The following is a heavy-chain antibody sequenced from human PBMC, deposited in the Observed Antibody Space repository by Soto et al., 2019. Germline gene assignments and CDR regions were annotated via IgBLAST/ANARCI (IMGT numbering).Heavy chain of an antibody. CDR3: AKDPYYDFWSGYYLDY. CDR2: ISYDGSNK. Sequence: GSLRLSCAAPGFTFSSYGMHWVRQAPGKGLEWVAVISYDGSNKYYADSVKGRFTISRDNSKNTLYLQMNSLRAEDTAVYYCAKDPYYDFWSGYYLDYWGQGTLVTVSS. V-gene: IGHV3-30*18. J-gene: IGHJ4*02. D-gene: IGHD3-3*01. CDR1: GFTFSSYG.